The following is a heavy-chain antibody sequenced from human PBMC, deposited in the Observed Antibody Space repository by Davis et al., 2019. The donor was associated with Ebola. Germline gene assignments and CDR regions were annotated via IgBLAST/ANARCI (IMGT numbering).Heavy chain of an antibody. V-gene: IGHV4-34*01. CDR3: ARARGISTWFDP. CDR1: GGSFSGYY. CDR2: INHSGST. Sequence: SETLSLTCAVYGGSFSGYYWSWIRQPPGKGLEWIGEINHSGSTNYNPSLKSRVTISVDTSKNQFSLKLSSVTAADPAVYYCARARGISTWFDPWGQGTLVTVSS. J-gene: IGHJ5*02. D-gene: IGHD3-3*01.